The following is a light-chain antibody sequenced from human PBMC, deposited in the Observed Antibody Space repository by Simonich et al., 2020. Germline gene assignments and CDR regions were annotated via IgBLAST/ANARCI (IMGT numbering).Light chain of an antibody. CDR3: QQYYSTPFT. CDR2: WAS. J-gene: IGKJ3*01. Sequence: EIVMTQSPDSLAVSLGERATINFKSSQSVLYISNNKNYLAWYQKKPGQPPKLLIYWASTRKSGVPDRFSGSGSGTDFTLTISSLQAEDVAVYYCQQYYSTPFTFGPGTKVDIK. V-gene: IGKV4-1*01. CDR1: QSVLYISNNKNY.